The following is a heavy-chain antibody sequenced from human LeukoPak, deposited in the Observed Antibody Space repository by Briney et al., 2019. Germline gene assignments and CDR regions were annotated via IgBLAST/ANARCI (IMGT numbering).Heavy chain of an antibody. V-gene: IGHV4-59*01. CDR3: AKVGTGTIDY. J-gene: IGHJ4*02. CDR1: GGSISGYY. D-gene: IGHD1-1*01. Sequence: SXXLSLTCTVSGGSISGYYWGWIRQPPGKGLEWIGYIYYSGTTNYNPSLKSRVTISVDTSKNQFSLKLRSVTAADTAVYYCAKVGTGTIDYWGQGTLVTVSS. CDR2: IYYSGTT.